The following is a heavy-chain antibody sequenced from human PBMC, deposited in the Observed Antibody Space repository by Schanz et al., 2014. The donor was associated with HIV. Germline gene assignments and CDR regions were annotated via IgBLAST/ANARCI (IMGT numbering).Heavy chain of an antibody. CDR1: GFRFRSYW. J-gene: IGHJ4*02. Sequence: DVQLVESGGSLVQPGGSLRLSCAASGFRFRSYWMSWVRQAPGKGLEWVANIKEDGIEKYYVDSVKGRFTTSRDNAKNSLYLNMYSLRAEDTAVYFCAKSNGGDTAVVQYYFDYWGQGTLVSVSS. CDR2: IKEDGIEK. D-gene: IGHD5-18*01. CDR3: AKSNGGDTAVVQYYFDY. V-gene: IGHV3-7*01.